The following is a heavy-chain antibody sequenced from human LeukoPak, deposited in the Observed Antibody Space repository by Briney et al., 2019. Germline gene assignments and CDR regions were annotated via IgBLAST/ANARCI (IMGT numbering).Heavy chain of an antibody. CDR2: ISWDGRDI. CDR1: AFTFSSYV. CDR3: AINGGGTIRIEAFDV. V-gene: IGHV3-23*01. Sequence: GGSLRLSCAASAFTFSSYVMSWVRQAPAKGLELVSSISWDGRDIFYADAVKDRLTISRDNSKNTLSLTMNSLRDEDTDLSSCAINGGGTIRIEAFDVWGQGKMVTISS. J-gene: IGHJ3*01. D-gene: IGHD3-3*01.